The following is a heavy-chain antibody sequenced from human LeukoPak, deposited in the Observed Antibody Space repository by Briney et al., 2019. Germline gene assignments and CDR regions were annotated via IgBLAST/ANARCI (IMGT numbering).Heavy chain of an antibody. J-gene: IGHJ3*02. CDR2: ISPNSGGT. Sequence: ASVRVSCKASGYTFTGYYIHWVRQAPGQGLEWVGWISPNSGGTNYAQKFQGRVTMTRDTSISTAYMELSRLTSDDTAVYYCAKVEAFDIWGQGTMVTVSS. V-gene: IGHV1-2*02. CDR1: GYTFTGYY. CDR3: AKVEAFDI. D-gene: IGHD5-24*01.